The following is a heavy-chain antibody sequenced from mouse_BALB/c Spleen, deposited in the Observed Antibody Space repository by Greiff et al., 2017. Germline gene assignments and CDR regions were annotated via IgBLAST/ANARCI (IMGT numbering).Heavy chain of an antibody. J-gene: IGHJ2*01. CDR1: GYTFTSYW. CDR3: ARGNHYYFDY. CDR2: IDPSDSYT. D-gene: IGHD2-1*01. Sequence: QVHVKQPGAELVKPGASVKLSCKASGYTFTSYWMHWVKQRPGQGLEWIGEIDPSDSYTNYNQKFKGKATLTVDKSSSTAYMQLSSLTSEDSAVYYCARGNHYYFDYWGQGTTLTVSS. V-gene: IGHV1-69*02.